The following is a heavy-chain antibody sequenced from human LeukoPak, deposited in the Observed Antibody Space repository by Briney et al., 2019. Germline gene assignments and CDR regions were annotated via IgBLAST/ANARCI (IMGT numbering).Heavy chain of an antibody. CDR1: GGTFSSYA. Sequence: ASVKVSCKASGGTFSSYAISWVRQAPGQGLEWMGGIIPIFGTANYAQKFQGRVTITADTSTSTAYMELSSLRSEDTAVYYCARGTLVVPPNYYYYYMDVWGKGTTVTVSS. J-gene: IGHJ6*03. CDR3: ARGTLVVPPNYYYYYMDV. V-gene: IGHV1-69*06. D-gene: IGHD2-2*01. CDR2: IIPIFGTA.